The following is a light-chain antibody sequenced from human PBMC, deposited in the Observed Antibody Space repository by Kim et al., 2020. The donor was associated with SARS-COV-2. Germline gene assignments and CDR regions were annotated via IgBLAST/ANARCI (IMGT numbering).Light chain of an antibody. CDR1: KLGDKY. J-gene: IGLJ2*01. CDR2: QDT. CDR3: QAWDKNTVV. V-gene: IGLV3-1*01. Sequence: SYELTQPPSVSVSPGQTASITCSGDKLGDKYTCWYQQKPGQSPVLVIYQDTKRPSGIPERFSGSNSGNTATLTISGTQAMDEANYYCQAWDKNTVVFGGGTQVTVL.